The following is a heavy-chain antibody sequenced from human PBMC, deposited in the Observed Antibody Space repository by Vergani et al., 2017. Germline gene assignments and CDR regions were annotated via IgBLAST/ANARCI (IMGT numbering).Heavy chain of an antibody. CDR2: ISYDGSNK. J-gene: IGHJ4*02. CDR3: AKDLPGFGEFLYYFDY. D-gene: IGHD3-10*01. Sequence: QVHLVESGGGVVQPGSSLRLSCAASGFTFSSYGLHWVRQAPGKGLEWVSVISYDGSNKYDADSVKGRFTISRDNSKNTLDLQMNSLRAEDTAVYYCAKDLPGFGEFLYYFDYWGQGTLVTVSS. CDR1: GFTFSSYG. V-gene: IGHV3-30*18.